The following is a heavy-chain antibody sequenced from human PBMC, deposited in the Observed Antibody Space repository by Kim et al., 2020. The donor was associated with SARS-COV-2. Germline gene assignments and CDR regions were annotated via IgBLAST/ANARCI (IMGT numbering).Heavy chain of an antibody. CDR1: GFTFSSYA. CDR3: VKDSPFHYDSSGYYSWDV. J-gene: IGHJ6*02. D-gene: IGHD3-22*01. V-gene: IGHV3-64D*09. CDR2: ISSNGGST. Sequence: GGSLRLSCSASGFTFSSYAMHWVRQAPGKGLEYVSAISSNGGSTYYADSVKGRFTISRDNSKNTLYLQMSSLRAEDTAVYYCVKDSPFHYDSSGYYSWDVWGQGTTVTVSS.